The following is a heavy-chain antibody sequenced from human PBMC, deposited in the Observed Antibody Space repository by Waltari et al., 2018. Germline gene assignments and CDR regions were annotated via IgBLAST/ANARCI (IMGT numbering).Heavy chain of an antibody. CDR1: GGSLSSSSYF. J-gene: IGHJ6*03. V-gene: IGHV4-39*01. CDR3: AREVPRNGYIGLIYYYMDV. CDR2: IYYSGST. Sequence: QLQLQESGPGLVKPSATLSLTCTVSGGSLSSSSYFWAWLRQPPGKGLEWIGSIYYSGSTYYNLSLKSRVTISVDRSTNQVSLKLTSVTAADTAVYFCAREVPRNGYIGLIYYYMDVWGKGTTVTVSS. D-gene: IGHD5-12*01.